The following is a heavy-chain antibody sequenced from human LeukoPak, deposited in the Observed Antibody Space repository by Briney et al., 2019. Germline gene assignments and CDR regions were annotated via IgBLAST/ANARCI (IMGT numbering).Heavy chain of an antibody. Sequence: ASVKVSCKASGYTFTDYYVHWVRQAPGQGLEWMGWINPNSGSTNYAQKFQGRVTMTRDTSISTAYMELSRLRSDDTAVYYCAREGPIVGATHLVDYWGQGTLVTVSS. CDR2: INPNSGST. J-gene: IGHJ4*02. CDR3: AREGPIVGATHLVDY. CDR1: GYTFTDYY. V-gene: IGHV1-2*02. D-gene: IGHD1-26*01.